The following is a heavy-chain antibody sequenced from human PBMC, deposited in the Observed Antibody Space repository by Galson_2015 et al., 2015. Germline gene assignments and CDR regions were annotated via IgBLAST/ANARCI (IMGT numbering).Heavy chain of an antibody. V-gene: IGHV3-30*18. J-gene: IGHJ6*02. CDR1: GFTFSSCG. D-gene: IGHD2-15*01. CDR3: AKDNEGYCNDGHCYSYYYYGMAV. Sequence: SLRLSCAASGFTFSSCGMHWVRQAPGKGLEWVALISDEGSIKEYADSVKGRFTISRDNSKNTLSLQMNSLRAEDTAIYYCAKDNEGYCNDGHCYSYYYYGMAVWGQGTTVTVSS. CDR2: ISDEGSIK.